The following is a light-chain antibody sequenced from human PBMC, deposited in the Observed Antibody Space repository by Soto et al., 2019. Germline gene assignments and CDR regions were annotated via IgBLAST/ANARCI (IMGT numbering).Light chain of an antibody. Sequence: QSALTQPASVSGSPGQSITISCTGTSSDVGAYNYVSWYQQHPGKAPKFMIYEVSNRPSGVSNRFSGSKSGNTASLTISGLQAEDEADYYCGSYTSISTPVVFGTGTKLTVL. CDR2: EVS. J-gene: IGLJ1*01. CDR1: SSDVGAYNY. CDR3: GSYTSISTPVV. V-gene: IGLV2-14*01.